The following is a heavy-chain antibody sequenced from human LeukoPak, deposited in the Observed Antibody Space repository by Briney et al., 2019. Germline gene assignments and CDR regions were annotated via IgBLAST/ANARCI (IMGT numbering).Heavy chain of an antibody. CDR3: ARGPGEVFGSGSSYKDKVGKLYYFDY. CDR1: GFTFSSYW. Sequence: PGGSLRLSCAASGFTFSSYWMSWVRQAPGKGLEWVANIKQDGSEKYYVDSVKGRFTISRDNAKNSLYLQMNSLRAEDTAVYYCARGPGEVFGSGSSYKDKVGKLYYFDYWGQGTLVTVSS. CDR2: IKQDGSEK. D-gene: IGHD3-10*01. J-gene: IGHJ4*01. V-gene: IGHV3-7*01.